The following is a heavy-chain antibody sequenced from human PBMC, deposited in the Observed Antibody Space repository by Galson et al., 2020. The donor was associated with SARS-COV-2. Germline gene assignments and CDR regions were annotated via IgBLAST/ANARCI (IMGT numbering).Heavy chain of an antibody. CDR2: INIGGNT. D-gene: IGHD3-10*01. CDR3: ARGRRGAVPSPVLGLGPFYSYYYMDV. J-gene: IGHJ6*03. Sequence: SETLSLTCAVYGGSLSSYSWTWIRQPPGKGLKWIGEINIGGNTNYSPSLRSRVNLLVDTAKNQFSLNLRSVTAADTALYYCARGRRGAVPSPVLGLGPFYSYYYMDVWAKGTAVTVSS. CDR1: GGSLSSYS. V-gene: IGHV4-34*01.